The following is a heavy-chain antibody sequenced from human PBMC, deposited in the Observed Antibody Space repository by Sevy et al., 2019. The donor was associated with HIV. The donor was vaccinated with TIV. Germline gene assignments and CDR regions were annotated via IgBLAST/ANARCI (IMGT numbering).Heavy chain of an antibody. V-gene: IGHV1-24*01. J-gene: IGHJ4*02. CDR3: ATTKDYYESSGSPFDY. CDR1: GKNLSQLS. CDR2: FDPEVGET. Sequence: ASVKVSCKVSGKNLSQLSMHWVRQAPGKGLEWLGTFDPEVGETRYAQKLQGRVTMTEDTSTDTAYMELRSLRSEDTALYYCATTKDYYESSGSPFDYWGQGTLVTVSS. D-gene: IGHD3-22*01.